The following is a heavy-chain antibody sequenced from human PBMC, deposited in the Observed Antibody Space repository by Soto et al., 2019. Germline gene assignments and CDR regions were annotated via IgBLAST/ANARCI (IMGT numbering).Heavy chain of an antibody. CDR3: TTEYYYHWDV. CDR1: GISVSSKY. CDR2: ISNGGDT. V-gene: IGHV3-53*01. Sequence: EVQLVESGGGLIQPGGSLRLSCAASGISVSSKYMSWFRQAPGKGLEWISGISNGGDTYYADAVKGRFTLSRNNSKNTLYLQMNSPRAEDTAVYYCTTEYYYHWDVWGHGTTVIVSS. J-gene: IGHJ6*01.